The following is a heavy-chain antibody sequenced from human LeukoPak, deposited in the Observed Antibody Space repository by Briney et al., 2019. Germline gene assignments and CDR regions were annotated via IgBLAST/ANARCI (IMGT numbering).Heavy chain of an antibody. CDR2: IYPGDSDT. CDR3: ARRGPVGGWFGD. Sequence: GESLKISCSGSGYNFSNYWIGWVRQTPGKGLEWMGIIYPGDSDTRYSPSFQGQVTVSADKSISTAYLQWGSLKASDTAMYYCARRGPVGGWFGDWGQGTLVTVSS. J-gene: IGHJ4*02. D-gene: IGHD3-10*01. V-gene: IGHV5-51*01. CDR1: GYNFSNYW.